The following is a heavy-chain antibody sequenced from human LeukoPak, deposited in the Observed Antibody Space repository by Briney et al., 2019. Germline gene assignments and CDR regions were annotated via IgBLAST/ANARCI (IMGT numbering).Heavy chain of an antibody. CDR3: ARIFIRNGYSSYFDC. CDR2: VYQSGTT. J-gene: IGHJ4*02. V-gene: IGHV4-39*07. D-gene: IGHD5-18*01. Sequence: SETLSLTCTVSGGSISSSSYYWGCIRQPPGKGLEWIGSVYQSGTTYYNPSLKSRVTTSVDMSKNQFSLRLRPVTAADTAVYYCARIFIRNGYSSYFDCWGQGTLVTVSS. CDR1: GGSISSSSYY.